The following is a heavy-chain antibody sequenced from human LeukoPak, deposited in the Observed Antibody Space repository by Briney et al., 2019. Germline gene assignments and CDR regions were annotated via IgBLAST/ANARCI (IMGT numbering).Heavy chain of an antibody. V-gene: IGHV3-30-3*01. Sequence: GRSLRLSCAASGFTFSSYAMHWVRQAPGKGLEWVAVISYDGSNKYYADSVKGRFTISRDNSKNTLYLQMNSLRAVDTAVYYCAREDCSSTSCYLKQGAFDPWGQGTLVTVSS. J-gene: IGHJ5*02. CDR1: GFTFSSYA. D-gene: IGHD2-2*01. CDR2: ISYDGSNK. CDR3: AREDCSSTSCYLKQGAFDP.